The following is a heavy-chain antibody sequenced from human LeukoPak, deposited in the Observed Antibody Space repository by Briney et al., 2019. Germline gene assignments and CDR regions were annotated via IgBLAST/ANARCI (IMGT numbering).Heavy chain of an antibody. CDR2: ISDSGGST. CDR3: AKDQLYYYDASAFYY. D-gene: IGHD3-22*01. CDR1: GFTFSSYA. Sequence: AGGSLRLSCAASGFTFSSYAMSWVCQAPGKGLEWVSAISDSGGSTYYADSVRGRFTISRDNSKNTLHLQMNSLRAEDTAVYYCAKDQLYYYDASAFYYWGQGTLVTVSS. V-gene: IGHV3-23*01. J-gene: IGHJ4*02.